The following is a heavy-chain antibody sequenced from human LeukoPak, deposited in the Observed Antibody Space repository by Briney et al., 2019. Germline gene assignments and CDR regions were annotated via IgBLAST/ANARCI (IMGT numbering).Heavy chain of an antibody. V-gene: IGHV1-69*13. Sequence: ASVKASCKASGGTFISYAISWVRQAPGQGLEWMGGIIPIFGTANYAQKFQGRVTITADESTSTAYMELSSLRSEDTAVYYCASTDGYDSRYYFDYWGQGTLVTVSS. CDR2: IIPIFGTA. CDR3: ASTDGYDSRYYFDY. CDR1: GGTFISYA. J-gene: IGHJ4*02. D-gene: IGHD5-12*01.